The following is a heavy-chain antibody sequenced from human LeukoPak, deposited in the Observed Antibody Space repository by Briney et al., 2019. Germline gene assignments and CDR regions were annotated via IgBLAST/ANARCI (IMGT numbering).Heavy chain of an antibody. J-gene: IGHJ5*02. CDR2: IYCDVDK. CDR3: ALKLEGAYDILTGYYPLVGFDP. D-gene: IGHD3-9*01. V-gene: IGHV2-5*02. Sequence: SGPTLVSPTQTLTLTCTFSGFSLSTSGVGLGWIRQPPGKALEWLAVIYCDVDKRYSPSLKSRLTITKDTSKNQVVLTMTNMDPVDTATYYCALKLEGAYDILTGYYPLVGFDPWGQGTLVTVSS. CDR1: GFSLSTSGVG.